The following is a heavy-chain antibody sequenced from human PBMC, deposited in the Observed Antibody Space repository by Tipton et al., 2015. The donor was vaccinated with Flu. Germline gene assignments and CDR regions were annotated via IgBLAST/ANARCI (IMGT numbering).Heavy chain of an antibody. Sequence: TLSLTCTVSGGSISSSSYYWGWIRQPPGEGLEWIGSIYYSGNTYYNPSLKSRVTISVDTSKNQFSLKLSSVTAADTAVYYCARDGFITMIVVVTPGAFDIWGQGTMVTVSS. J-gene: IGHJ3*02. CDR1: GGSISSSSYY. CDR2: IYYSGNT. D-gene: IGHD3-22*01. CDR3: ARDGFITMIVVVTPGAFDI. V-gene: IGHV4-39*07.